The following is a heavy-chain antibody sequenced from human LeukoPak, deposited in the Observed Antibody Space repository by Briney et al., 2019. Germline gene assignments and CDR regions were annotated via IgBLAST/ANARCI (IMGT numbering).Heavy chain of an antibody. D-gene: IGHD6-19*01. Sequence: PGGSLRLPCAASGFIFSNYGMHGVRRAPGKGLEWGAVISYDGSNTFYADSVKARFPISRDNSKNTLYLQVNSLRSEDTAVYYCAKDPHSSGWYFTAFDYWGQGTLVTVSS. CDR1: GFIFSNYG. CDR2: ISYDGSNT. V-gene: IGHV3-30*18. CDR3: AKDPHSSGWYFTAFDY. J-gene: IGHJ4*02.